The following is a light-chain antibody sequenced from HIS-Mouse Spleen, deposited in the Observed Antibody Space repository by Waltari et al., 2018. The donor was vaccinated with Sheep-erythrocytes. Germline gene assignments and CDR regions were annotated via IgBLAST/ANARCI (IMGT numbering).Light chain of an antibody. V-gene: IGLV2-11*01. J-gene: IGLJ1*01. CDR1: SSDVGGYNY. Sequence: RSVSGSPGQSVTISCTGISSDVGGYNYVSWYQQHPGKAPKLMIYDVSKRPSGFPDRFSGSKSGNTASLTISGLQAEDEADYYCCSYAGSYTYVFGTGTKVTVL. CDR2: DVS. CDR3: CSYAGSYTYV.